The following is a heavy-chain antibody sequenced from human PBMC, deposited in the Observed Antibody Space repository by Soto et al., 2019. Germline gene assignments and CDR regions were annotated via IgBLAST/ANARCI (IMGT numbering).Heavy chain of an antibody. J-gene: IGHJ4*02. CDR2: ISSTSGTL. CDR3: VRDRIARVRSGFDF. CDR1: GFIFSDFE. V-gene: IGHV3-48*03. D-gene: IGHD2-21*01. Sequence: GGSLRLSCAPSGFIFSDFEMNWVRQAPGKGLEWLSYISSTSGTLYYADSVKGRFTISRDSANSSLYLQMSSLRVGDTAVYYCVRDRIARVRSGFDFWGQGTLVTVSS.